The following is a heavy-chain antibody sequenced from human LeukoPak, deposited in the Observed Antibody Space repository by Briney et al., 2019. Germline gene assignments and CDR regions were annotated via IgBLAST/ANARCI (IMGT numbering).Heavy chain of an antibody. D-gene: IGHD3-3*01. CDR1: GFTFSSYA. J-gene: IGHJ6*02. CDR3: ARGPRYYDFWSGYYSLYYYYGMDV. CDR2: ISYDGSNK. V-gene: IGHV3-30-3*01. Sequence: GGSLRLSCAASGFTFSSYAMHWVRLAPGKGLDWVAVISYDGSNKYYADSVKGRFTISRDNSKNTLYLQMNSLRAEDTAVYYCARGPRYYDFWSGYYSLYYYYGMDVWGQGTTVTVSS.